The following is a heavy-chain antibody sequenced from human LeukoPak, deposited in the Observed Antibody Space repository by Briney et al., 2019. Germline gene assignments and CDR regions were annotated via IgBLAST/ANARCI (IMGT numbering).Heavy chain of an antibody. CDR3: ARTLNYCSSTSCTWDPVGY. Sequence: ASVKVSCKASGGTFSSYAINWVRQAPGQGLEWMGGIIPIFGTANYAQKFQGRVTITTDESTSTAYMELSSLRSEDTAVYYCARTLNYCSSTSCTWDPVGYWGQGTLVTVSS. V-gene: IGHV1-69*05. CDR2: IIPIFGTA. D-gene: IGHD2-2*01. CDR1: GGTFSSYA. J-gene: IGHJ4*02.